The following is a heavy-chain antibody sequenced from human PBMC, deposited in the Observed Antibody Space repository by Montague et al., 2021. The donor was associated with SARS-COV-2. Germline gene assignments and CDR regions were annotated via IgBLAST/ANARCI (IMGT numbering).Heavy chain of an antibody. D-gene: IGHD6-19*01. CDR1: GFTFDDYA. V-gene: IGHV3-9*01. Sequence: SLRLSCAASGFTFDDYAMHWVRQAPGKALEWVSGISWSSNSIGYGDSVKGRFTISRDNAKNSPYLQMNSLRAEDAGLYYCAKGQKIKWLVLHSAPDWFDPWGQGTLVTVSS. CDR2: ISWSSNSI. CDR3: AKGQKIKWLVLHSAPDWFDP. J-gene: IGHJ5*02.